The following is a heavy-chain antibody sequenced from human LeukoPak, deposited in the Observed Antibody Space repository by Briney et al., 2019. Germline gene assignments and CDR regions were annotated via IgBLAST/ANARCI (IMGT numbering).Heavy chain of an antibody. CDR1: GFTFSSYS. D-gene: IGHD4-17*01. CDR2: ISSSSSTI. V-gene: IGHV3-48*02. J-gene: IGHJ4*02. Sequence: PGGSLRLSCAASGFTFSSYSMNWVRQAPGKGLEWVSYISSSSSTIYYADSVKGRFTISRDNAKNSLYLQMNSLRDEDTAVYYCARDYADYVGYFFFDYWGQGTLVSVSS. CDR3: ARDYADYVGYFFFDY.